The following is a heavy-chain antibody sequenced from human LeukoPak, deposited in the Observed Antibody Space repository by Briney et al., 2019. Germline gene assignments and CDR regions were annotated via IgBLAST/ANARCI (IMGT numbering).Heavy chain of an antibody. J-gene: IGHJ5*02. CDR2: IYYSGST. CDR1: GGSISSYY. D-gene: IGHD3-9*01. Sequence: KASETLSLTCTVSGGSISSYYWSWIRQPPGKGLEWIGYIYYSGSTNYNPSLKSRVTISVDTSKNQFSLKLSSVTAADTAVYYCARSLTGGYFGRFDPWGQGTLVTVSS. V-gene: IGHV4-59*01. CDR3: ARSLTGGYFGRFDP.